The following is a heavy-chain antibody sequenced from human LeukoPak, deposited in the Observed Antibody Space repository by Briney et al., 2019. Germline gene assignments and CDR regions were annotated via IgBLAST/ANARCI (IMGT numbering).Heavy chain of an antibody. CDR1: GFSFSSHG. D-gene: IGHD3-16*01. CDR2: IIGGAGGT. J-gene: IGHJ4*02. CDR3: ARVGAFRGYFDY. Sequence: GGSLRLSCAASGFSFSSHGMSWVRQAPGKGLEWVSGIIGGAGGTYYADSVKGRFTISRDNAKNTLYLQMNSLRAEDTSVYYCARVGAFRGYFDYWGQGTLVTVSS. V-gene: IGHV3-23*01.